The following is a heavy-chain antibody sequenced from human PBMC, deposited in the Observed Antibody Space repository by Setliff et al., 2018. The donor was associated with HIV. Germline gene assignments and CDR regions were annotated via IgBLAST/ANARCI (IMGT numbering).Heavy chain of an antibody. D-gene: IGHD3-22*01. V-gene: IGHV1-69*13. CDR1: GGIFINSA. CDR2: IIPIFNTG. J-gene: IGHJ3*01. Sequence: GASVKVSCKASGGIFINSAFSWVRQAPGQGLEWMGSIIPIFNTGNYAQKFQNRVTITADESTSTTYMELSSLRSEDTAVYFCATGRHYYDSSDYPANPFDVLCQGTMVTVSS. CDR3: ATGRHYYDSSDYPANPFDV.